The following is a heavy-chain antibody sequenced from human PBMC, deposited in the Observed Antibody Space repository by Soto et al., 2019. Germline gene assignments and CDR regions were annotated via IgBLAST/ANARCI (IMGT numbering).Heavy chain of an antibody. Sequence: QVQVVESGGGVVQPGRSLRLSCVASGFTFSDYSMHWVRQAPGKGLEWVAVISRDGGYTSYTDSVKGRFTISRDNSRNTQYLQMDSLRVEDTAVYYCATEHNSGWPTLDHWGQGTLVIVSS. V-gene: IGHV3-30*03. J-gene: IGHJ4*02. CDR3: ATEHNSGWPTLDH. D-gene: IGHD6-19*01. CDR2: ISRDGGYT. CDR1: GFTFSDYS.